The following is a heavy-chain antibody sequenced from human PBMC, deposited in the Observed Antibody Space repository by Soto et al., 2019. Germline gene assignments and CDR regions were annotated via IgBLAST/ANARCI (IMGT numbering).Heavy chain of an antibody. Sequence: QVQLVESGGGVVQPGRSLRLSCAASGFTFSSYGMHWVRQAPGKGLEWVAVISYDGSNKYYADSVKGRFTISRDNSKNTLYMQMNSLRAEDTDVYYCAKESHSSSWYSDWFDPWGQGTLVTVSS. D-gene: IGHD6-13*01. J-gene: IGHJ5*02. CDR2: ISYDGSNK. CDR1: GFTFSSYG. CDR3: AKESHSSSWYSDWFDP. V-gene: IGHV3-30*18.